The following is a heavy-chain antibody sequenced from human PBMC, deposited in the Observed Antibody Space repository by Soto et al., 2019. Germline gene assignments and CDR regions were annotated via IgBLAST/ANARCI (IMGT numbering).Heavy chain of an antibody. CDR3: ARLRGDDYIWGSYRELDAFDI. V-gene: IGHV3-23*01. J-gene: IGHJ3*02. D-gene: IGHD3-16*02. CDR1: GFTFINHV. CDR2: ISISGGNK. Sequence: PGGSLRLSCAASGFTFINHVMSWVRQPPGKGLKRVSSISISGGNKYYADSVKGRFTISRDNPQNTLYLQMNSLTAADTAVYYCARLRGDDYIWGSYRELDAFDIWGQGTMVTVSS.